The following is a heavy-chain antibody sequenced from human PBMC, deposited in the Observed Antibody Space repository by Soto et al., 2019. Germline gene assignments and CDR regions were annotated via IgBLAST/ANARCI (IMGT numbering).Heavy chain of an antibody. CDR2: IDYSGRN. Sequence: QVQLQESGPGLVKPSETLSLTCTVSGGSVSSGSYYWSWIRQAPGKGLEWIGYIDYSGRNNYNPYLKSRVPISVDTSTNQFTLKLSSVNAADTAVYYCARGPIVVVPAAAYWYFDLWGRGTLVTVSS. CDR3: ARGPIVVVPAAAYWYFDL. J-gene: IGHJ2*01. D-gene: IGHD2-2*01. V-gene: IGHV4-61*01. CDR1: GGSVSSGSYY.